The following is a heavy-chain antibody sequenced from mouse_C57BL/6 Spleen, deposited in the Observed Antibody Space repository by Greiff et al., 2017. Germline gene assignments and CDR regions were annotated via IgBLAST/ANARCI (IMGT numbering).Heavy chain of an antibody. CDR3: ARKDDGPSYWYFDV. J-gene: IGHJ1*03. CDR2: IDPSDSYT. V-gene: IGHV1-69*01. Sequence: QVQLQQPGAELVMPGASVKLSCKASGYTFTSYWMHWVKQRPGQGLEWIGEIDPSDSYTNYNQKFKGKSTLTVDKSSSTAYMQLSSLTSEDSAVYYCARKDDGPSYWYFDVWGTGTTVTVSA. D-gene: IGHD2-3*01. CDR1: GYTFTSYW.